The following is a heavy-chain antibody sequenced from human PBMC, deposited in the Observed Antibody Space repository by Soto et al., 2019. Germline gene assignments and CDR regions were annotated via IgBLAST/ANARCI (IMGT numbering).Heavy chain of an antibody. CDR2: IKQDGSEK. CDR3: ASARHMGP. D-gene: IGHD1-26*01. V-gene: IGHV3-7*01. Sequence: HPGGSLRLTCAASGVTVSSYWMSWVRQAPGKGLEWVANIKQDGSEKNYVDSAKGRFTISRDNAKNSLYLQMNSLRADDTAVYYCASARHMGPWGQGTLVTVSS. CDR1: GVTVSSYW. J-gene: IGHJ5*02.